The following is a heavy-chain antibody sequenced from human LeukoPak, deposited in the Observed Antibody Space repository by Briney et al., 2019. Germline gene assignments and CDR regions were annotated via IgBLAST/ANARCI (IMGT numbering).Heavy chain of an antibody. Sequence: GGSLRLSCAASGFTFSSSSMNWVRQAPGKGLEWVSSISTSSIYIYYADSLKGRFTISSDNAKNSLYLQMNSLRAEDTAVYYCASIFYNIDYIFDYWGQGTLVTVSS. CDR3: ASIFYNIDYIFDY. CDR1: GFTFSSSS. D-gene: IGHD2/OR15-2a*01. V-gene: IGHV3-21*01. J-gene: IGHJ4*02. CDR2: ISTSSIYI.